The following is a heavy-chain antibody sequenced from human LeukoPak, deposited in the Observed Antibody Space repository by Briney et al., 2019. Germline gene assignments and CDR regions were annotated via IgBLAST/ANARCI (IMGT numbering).Heavy chain of an antibody. CDR3: ATYGSGSYYPNWFDP. CDR2: INHSGST. Sequence: SETLSLTCAVYGGSFSGYYWSWIRQPPGKGLEWIGGINHSGSTNYNPSLKSRVTISVDTSKNQFSLKLSSVTAADTAVYYCATYGSGSYYPNWFDPWGQGTLVTVSS. D-gene: IGHD3-10*01. CDR1: GGSFSGYY. V-gene: IGHV4-34*01. J-gene: IGHJ5*02.